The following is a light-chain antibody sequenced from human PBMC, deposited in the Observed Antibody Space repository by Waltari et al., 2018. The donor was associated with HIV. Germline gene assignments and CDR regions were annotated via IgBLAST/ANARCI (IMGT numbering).Light chain of an antibody. CDR2: DVN. CDR1: SSDVGDYNY. J-gene: IGLJ2*01. V-gene: IGLV2-23*02. Sequence: QSALTQPASVSGSPGQSITISCTGTSSDVGDYNYVSWYQQHPGKAPKLMIYDVNKRPSGVSTRFSGSKSGNTACLTISGLQAEDVADYYCCSYAGSSTVVFGGGTKLTVL. CDR3: CSYAGSSTVV.